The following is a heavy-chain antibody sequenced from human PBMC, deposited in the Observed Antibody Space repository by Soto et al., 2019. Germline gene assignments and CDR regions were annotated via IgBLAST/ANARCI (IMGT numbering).Heavy chain of an antibody. CDR2: IIPIFGKA. J-gene: IGHJ4*02. D-gene: IGHD4-17*01. Sequence: QVQLVQSGAEVKKPGSSVKVSCKASGGTFSSYAISWVRQAPGQGLEWMGGIIPIFGKANYAQKFQGRVKITGDESTSTAYMELSSLRSEDTAVYYCARVFVGDDYGDSQTVDYWGQGTLVTVSS. V-gene: IGHV1-69*12. CDR1: GGTFSSYA. CDR3: ARVFVGDDYGDSQTVDY.